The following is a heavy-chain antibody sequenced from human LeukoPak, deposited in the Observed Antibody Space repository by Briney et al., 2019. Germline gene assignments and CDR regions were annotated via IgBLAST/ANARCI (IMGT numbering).Heavy chain of an antibody. D-gene: IGHD5-18*01. Sequence: GGSLRLSCTASGFTFGDYAMSWFRQAPGKGLEWVGFIRSKAYGGTTEYAASVKGRFTISRDDSKSIAYLQMNSLKTEDTAVYYCTRDGGYSYVHFDYWGHGTLVTVSS. J-gene: IGHJ4*01. CDR1: GFTFGDYA. CDR2: IRSKAYGGTT. CDR3: TRDGGYSYVHFDY. V-gene: IGHV3-49*03.